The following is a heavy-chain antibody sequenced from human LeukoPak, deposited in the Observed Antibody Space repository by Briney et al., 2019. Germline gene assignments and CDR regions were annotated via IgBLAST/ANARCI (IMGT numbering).Heavy chain of an antibody. V-gene: IGHV3-53*01. Sequence: GGSLRLSCAASGFTVSSYYMNWVRQAPGKELEWVSVIYTGGGRYYADSVRGRFTISRDTSKNMVFLQMNSLRVEDTAVYYCARGIDSWGQGTLVTVSS. CDR2: IYTGGGR. J-gene: IGHJ4*02. CDR3: ARGIDS. CDR1: GFTVSSYY.